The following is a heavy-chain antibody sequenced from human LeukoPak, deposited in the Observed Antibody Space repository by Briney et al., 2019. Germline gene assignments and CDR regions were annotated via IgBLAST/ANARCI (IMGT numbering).Heavy chain of an antibody. CDR2: ISGGGGST. V-gene: IGHV3-23*01. CDR1: GFTFTSYS. CDR3: AKGGKWDVTPFDY. J-gene: IGHJ4*02. D-gene: IGHD1-26*01. Sequence: SGGSLRLSCAASGFTFTSYSMNWVRQAPGKGLEWVSTISGGGGSTYYADSVKGRFTISRDNSKNTLYLQVNSLRAEGTAVYYCAKGGKWDVTPFDYWGQGTLVTVSS.